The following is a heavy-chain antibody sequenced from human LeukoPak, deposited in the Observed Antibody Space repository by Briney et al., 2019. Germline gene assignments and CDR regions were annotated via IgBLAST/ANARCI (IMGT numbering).Heavy chain of an antibody. V-gene: IGHV6-1*01. CDR3: ARDPGTSGWYTFDF. CDR2: TYYRSKWYD. J-gene: IGHJ5*01. CDR1: GDSVSSKNGA. D-gene: IGHD6-19*01. Sequence: SQTLSLTCAISGDSVSSKNGAWNWIRQSPSRGLEWLGRTYYRSKWYDEYADAVKGLVTISPDTSKTQFSLHVYSVTPEETAVYYCARDPGTSGWYTFDFWGQGTLVTVSS.